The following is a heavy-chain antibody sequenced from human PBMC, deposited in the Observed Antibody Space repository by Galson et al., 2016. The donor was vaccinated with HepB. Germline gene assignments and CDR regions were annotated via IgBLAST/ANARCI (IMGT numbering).Heavy chain of an antibody. J-gene: IGHJ4*02. V-gene: IGHV3-7*01. CDR3: ARDEGGAGADY. CDR1: GFSFSGDW. Sequence: SLRLSCADSGFSFSGDWMTWVRQAPGKGLEWVANIKQDGTKKNYVDSVKGRFTISRDNANNLLYLQMSSLRAEDTAVYYCARDEGGAGADYWGQGTLVTVSS. CDR2: IKQDGTKK. D-gene: IGHD6-19*01.